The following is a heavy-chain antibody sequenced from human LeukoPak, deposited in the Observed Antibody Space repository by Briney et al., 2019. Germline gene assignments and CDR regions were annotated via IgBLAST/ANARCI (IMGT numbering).Heavy chain of an antibody. Sequence: SETLSLTCTVFGGSISSHYWSWIRQPPGKGLEWIGYIYYSGSTNYNPSLKSRVTISVDTSKNQFSLKLSSVTAADTAVYYCARARGIAATIEDWGQGTLVTVSS. J-gene: IGHJ4*02. CDR3: ARARGIAATIED. CDR2: IYYSGST. CDR1: GGSISSHY. V-gene: IGHV4-59*11. D-gene: IGHD6-13*01.